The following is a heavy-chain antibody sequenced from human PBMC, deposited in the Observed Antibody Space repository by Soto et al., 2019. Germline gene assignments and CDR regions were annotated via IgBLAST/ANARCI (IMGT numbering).Heavy chain of an antibody. CDR2: VRTTSTDI. CDR3: ARDYSTDYAGYAFDL. Sequence: EVQLVESGGGLVKPGGSLRLSCAASGFTFSRSSMNWVRQAPGKGLEWVSSVRTTSTDIYYADSVKGRFTISIDNAKNSLYLQMNSLRVEDTAVYYCARDYSTDYAGYAFDLWGQGTVVTVSS. J-gene: IGHJ3*01. D-gene: IGHD4-17*01. V-gene: IGHV3-21*01. CDR1: GFTFSRSS.